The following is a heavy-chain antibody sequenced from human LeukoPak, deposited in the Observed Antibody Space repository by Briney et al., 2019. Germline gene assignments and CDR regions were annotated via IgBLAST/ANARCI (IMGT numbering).Heavy chain of an antibody. CDR3: ARDRSLSGTRDAFDI. D-gene: IGHD3-22*01. J-gene: IGHJ3*02. Sequence: GGSLRLSCAASGFTVSRNYMSWVRQVPGKGLEWVSVIYTGGSTYYADSVEGRFTISGDNSKNTVYLQINSLRTEDTAIYYCARDRSLSGTRDAFDIWGQGTMVTVSS. CDR2: IYTGGST. V-gene: IGHV3-66*02. CDR1: GFTVSRNY.